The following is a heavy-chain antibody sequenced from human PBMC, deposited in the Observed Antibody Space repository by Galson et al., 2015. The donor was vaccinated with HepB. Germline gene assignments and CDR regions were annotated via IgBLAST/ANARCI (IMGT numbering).Heavy chain of an antibody. CDR1: GFTFSSYA. J-gene: IGHJ4*02. Sequence: SLRLSCAASGFTFSSYAMHWVRQAPGKGLEWVAVISYDGSNKYYADSVKGRFTISRDNSKNTLYLQMNSLRAEDTAVYYCARGISSSGWYARGYYFDYWGQGTLVTVSS. CDR3: ARGISSSGWYARGYYFDY. CDR2: ISYDGSNK. V-gene: IGHV3-30-3*01. D-gene: IGHD6-19*01.